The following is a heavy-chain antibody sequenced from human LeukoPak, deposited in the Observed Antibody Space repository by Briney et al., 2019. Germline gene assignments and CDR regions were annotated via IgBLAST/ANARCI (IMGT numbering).Heavy chain of an antibody. CDR1: GLRLRCYW. V-gene: IGHV3-7*01. Sequence: GGAPRISCSAPGLRLRCYWKRWVRQAPGMGLEWVANINEDGSASDYGVSVKGRFTISRDNAKNSLYLQMNSLRAEDTAGYFCAAAPNENFFDFWGQGTLVTVSS. J-gene: IGHJ4*02. D-gene: IGHD2-15*01. CDR2: INEDGSAS. CDR3: AAAPNENFFDF.